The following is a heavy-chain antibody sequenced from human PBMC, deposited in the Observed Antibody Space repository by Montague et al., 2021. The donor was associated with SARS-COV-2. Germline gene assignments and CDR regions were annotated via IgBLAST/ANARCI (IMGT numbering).Heavy chain of an antibody. Sequence: SETLSLTCAVSGGSISSRNWWSLVRQPPGKGLGWIGEIYHSGSTKYNPXXNSRITISVDKSKNQFALKLGYVTAADTAVYYCARMALASSSYDFDYWGQGTLVTVSS. CDR2: IYHSGST. CDR3: ARMALASSSYDFDY. J-gene: IGHJ4*02. V-gene: IGHV4-4*02. CDR1: GGSISSRNW. D-gene: IGHD6-6*01.